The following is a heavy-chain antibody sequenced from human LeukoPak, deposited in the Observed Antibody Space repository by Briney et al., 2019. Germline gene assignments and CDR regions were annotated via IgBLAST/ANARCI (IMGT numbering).Heavy chain of an antibody. J-gene: IGHJ4*02. D-gene: IGHD2-21*02. CDR2: ISGGSSGST. CDR1: GFTFSDYA. Sequence: GGSLRLSCAASGFTFSDYAMSWVRQAPGKGLEWLSVISGGSSGSTYYADSVTGRFTVSRDNSKNTVGPQMNNLRVDDTAIYYCAKDHTNTPVVTNWGQGILVSVSS. CDR3: AKDHTNTPVVTN. V-gene: IGHV3-23*01.